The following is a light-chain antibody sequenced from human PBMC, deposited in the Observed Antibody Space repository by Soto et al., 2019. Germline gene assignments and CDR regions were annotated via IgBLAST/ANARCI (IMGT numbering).Light chain of an antibody. J-gene: IGKJ1*01. Sequence: DIKMNQSPSTLSASVGDRVTITCRASQSISSWLAWYQQKPGKAPKLLIYDASSLESGVPSRFSGSGSGTEFTLTISSLQPDDFATYYCQQYNSYSGWTFGQGTNVAIK. V-gene: IGKV1-5*01. CDR1: QSISSW. CDR2: DAS. CDR3: QQYNSYSGWT.